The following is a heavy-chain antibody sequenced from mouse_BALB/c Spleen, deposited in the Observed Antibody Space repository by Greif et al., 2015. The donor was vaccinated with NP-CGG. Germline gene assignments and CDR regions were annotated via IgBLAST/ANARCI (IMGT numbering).Heavy chain of an antibody. V-gene: IGHV1-69*02. CDR3: ARAYYAMDY. CDR1: GYPLTSYG. CDR2: IDXSDSET. Sequence: QVQLQQSGAKLVKPGAPVKLSCKASGYPLTSYGMNWGKQRPGRGLEWMGRIDXSDSETHYNQKFKDKATLTVDKSSSTAYIQLSSLTSEDSAVYYCARAYYAMDYWSQGTSVTVSS. J-gene: IGHJ4*01.